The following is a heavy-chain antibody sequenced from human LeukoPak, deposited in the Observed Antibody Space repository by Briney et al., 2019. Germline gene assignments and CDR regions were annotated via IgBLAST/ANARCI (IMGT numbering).Heavy chain of an antibody. CDR1: DDSISDYY. CDR3: ASQKTTSRFDP. V-gene: IGHV4-4*08. D-gene: IGHD1-7*01. J-gene: IGHJ5*02. CDR2: FHNSGTS. Sequence: SETLSLTCTVSDDSISDYYRGWIRQPPGKGLEWIGYFHNSGTSTYNPSLKSRVTISVDTSKNQFSLKVSSVTAADTAVYYCASQKTTSRFDPWGQGTLVTVSS.